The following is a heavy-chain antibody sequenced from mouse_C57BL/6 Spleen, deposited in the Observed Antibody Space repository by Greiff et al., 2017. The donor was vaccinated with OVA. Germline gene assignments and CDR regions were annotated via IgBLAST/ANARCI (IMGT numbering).Heavy chain of an antibody. Sequence: EVKLMESGGGLVKPGGSLKLSCAASGFTLSDYGMHWVRQAPEKGLEWVAYISSGSSTIYYADTVKGRFTISRDNAKNTLFLQMTSLRSEDTAMYYCARRLTSVWGTGTTVTVSS. CDR1: GFTLSDYG. J-gene: IGHJ1*03. CDR2: ISSGSSTI. CDR3: ARRLTSV. V-gene: IGHV5-17*01.